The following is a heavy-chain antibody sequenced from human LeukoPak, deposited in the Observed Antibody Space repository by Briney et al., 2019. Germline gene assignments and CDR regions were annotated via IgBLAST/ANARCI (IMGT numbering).Heavy chain of an antibody. CDR2: IYHSGST. CDR1: GGSISSSNW. V-gene: IGHV4-4*02. CDR3: ARLQRCSSCHYYYYYYMDV. Sequence: PSGTLSLTCAVSGGSISSSNWWSWVRQPPGKGLEWIGEIYHSGSTNYNPSLKSRVTISVDKSKNQFSLKLSSVTAADAAVYYCARLQRCSSCHYYYYYYMDVWGKGTTVTVSS. J-gene: IGHJ6*03. D-gene: IGHD2-2*01.